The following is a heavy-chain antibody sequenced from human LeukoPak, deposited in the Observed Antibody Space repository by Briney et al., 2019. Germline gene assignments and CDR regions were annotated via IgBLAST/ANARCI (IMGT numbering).Heavy chain of an antibody. CDR1: GGTSISYW. J-gene: IGHJ4*02. CDR3: ARSCSSNSCYSCDY. D-gene: IGHD2-2*02. V-gene: IGHV3-74*01. Sequence: PGGSLRLSCAASGGTSISYWMHWVRQAPGKGLVWVSRINSDGSSTNYVDSVKGRFTISRDNAKNTLYLHMNSLRAEDTAVYSCARSCSSNSCYSCDYWGQGTLVTVSS. CDR2: INSDGSST.